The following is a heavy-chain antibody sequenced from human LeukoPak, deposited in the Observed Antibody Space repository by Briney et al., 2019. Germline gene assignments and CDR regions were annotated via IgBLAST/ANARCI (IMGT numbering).Heavy chain of an antibody. Sequence: SETLSLTCDVSGGSISSTNWWSWVRQPPGQGLEWIGEISRTGETNYNPSLNGRVTMSLDKSRNQLSLKLTSVTAADTAIYYCSRESGAFCPFGYWGQGTLVIVPP. CDR2: ISRTGET. V-gene: IGHV4-4*02. CDR1: GGSISSTNW. J-gene: IGHJ4*02. D-gene: IGHD1-26*01. CDR3: SRESGAFCPFGY.